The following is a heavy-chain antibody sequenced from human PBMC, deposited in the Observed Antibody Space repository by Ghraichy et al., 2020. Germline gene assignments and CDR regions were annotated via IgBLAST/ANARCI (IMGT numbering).Heavy chain of an antibody. CDR2: ISGSGGST. Sequence: GGSLRLSCAASGFTFSSYAISWVRQAPGKRLEWVSAISGSGGSTYYADSVKGRFTISRDNSKNTLYLQMNSLRAEDTAVYYCHSYSSGWYEPMAGYGMDVWGQGTTVTVSS. CDR1: GFTFSSYA. D-gene: IGHD6-19*01. V-gene: IGHV3-23*01. CDR3: HSYSSGWYEPMAGYGMDV. J-gene: IGHJ6*02.